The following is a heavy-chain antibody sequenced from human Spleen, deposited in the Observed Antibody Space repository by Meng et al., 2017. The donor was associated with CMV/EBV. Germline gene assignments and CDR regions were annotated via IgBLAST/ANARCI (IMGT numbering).Heavy chain of an antibody. CDR1: GFTFGDYS. CDR3: ARDPVYYYYGMDV. J-gene: IGHJ6*02. CDR2: ISSSSSYI. V-gene: IGHV3-21*01. Sequence: GESLKISCAASGFTFGDYSMNWVRQAPGKGLEWVSSISSSSSYIYYADSVKGRFTISRDNAKNSLYLQMNSLRAEDTAVYYCARDPVYYYYGMDVWGQGTTVTVSS.